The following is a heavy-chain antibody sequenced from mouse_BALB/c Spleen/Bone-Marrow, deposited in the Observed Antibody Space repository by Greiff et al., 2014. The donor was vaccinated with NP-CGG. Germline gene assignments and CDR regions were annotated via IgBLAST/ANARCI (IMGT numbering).Heavy chain of an antibody. CDR2: ISSGGSYT. D-gene: IGHD1-1*01. V-gene: IGHV5-9-3*01. CDR3: ARQAVLQPHFDY. J-gene: IGHJ2*01. Sequence: EVKLVESGGGLVKPGGSLKLSCAASGFAFSSYAMSWVRQTPEKRLEWVATISSGGSYTYYPDSVKGRFTISRDNAKNTLYLQMSSLRSEDTAMYYCARQAVLQPHFDYWGQGTTLTVSS. CDR1: GFAFSSYA.